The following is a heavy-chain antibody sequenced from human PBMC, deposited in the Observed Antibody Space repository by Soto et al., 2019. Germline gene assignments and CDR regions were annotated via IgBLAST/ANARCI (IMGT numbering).Heavy chain of an antibody. CDR1: GFTFISYA. CDR2: ISSNGGSI. D-gene: IGHD3-22*01. J-gene: IGHJ4*02. V-gene: IGHV3-64D*06. CDR3: VKVAPYYYDSSGYYSYYFDY. Sequence: PGGSLRLSCSASGFTFISYAMHWVRQAPGKGLEYVSAISSNGGSIYYADSVKGRFTISRDNSKNTLYLQMSSLRAEDTAVYYCVKVAPYYYDSSGYYSYYFDYWGQGTLVTVSS.